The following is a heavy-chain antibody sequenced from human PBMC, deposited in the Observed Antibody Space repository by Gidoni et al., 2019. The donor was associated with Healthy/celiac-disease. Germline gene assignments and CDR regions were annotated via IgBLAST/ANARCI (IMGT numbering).Heavy chain of an antibody. CDR2: IWYDGSNK. Sequence: PGKGLEWVAVIWYDGSNKYYADSVKGRFTISRDNSKNTLYLQMNSLRAEDTAVYYCARDGLTLLDTESPPPLIPSPYFDYWGQGTLVTVSS. J-gene: IGHJ4*02. V-gene: IGHV3-33*01. D-gene: IGHD3-16*01. CDR3: ARDGLTLLDTESPPPLIPSPYFDY.